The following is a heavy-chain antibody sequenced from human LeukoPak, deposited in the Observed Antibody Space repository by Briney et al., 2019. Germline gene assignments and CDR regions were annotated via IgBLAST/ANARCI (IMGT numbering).Heavy chain of an antibody. D-gene: IGHD4-11*01. CDR2: IYHSGST. CDR3: ARRNSRHIDY. CDR1: GGSISSGGYS. Sequence: SETLCLTCAVSGGSISSGGYSWSWIRQPPGKGLEWIGYIYHSGSTYYNPSLKSRVTISVDRSKNQFSLKLSSVTAADTAVYYCARRNSRHIDYWGQGTLVTVSS. J-gene: IGHJ4*02. V-gene: IGHV4-30-2*01.